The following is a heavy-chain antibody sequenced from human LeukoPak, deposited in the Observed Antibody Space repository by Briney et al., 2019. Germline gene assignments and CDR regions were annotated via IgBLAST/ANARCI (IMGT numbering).Heavy chain of an antibody. Sequence: SVKVSCKASGGTFSSYAISWVRQAPGQGLEWMGGIIPIFGTANYAQKFQGRVTITTDESTSTAYMELSSLRSEDTAVYYCARSLEKYYDFWSGSQGHMDVWGKGTTVTVSS. J-gene: IGHJ6*03. D-gene: IGHD3-3*01. V-gene: IGHV1-69*05. CDR1: GGTFSSYA. CDR3: ARSLEKYYDFWSGSQGHMDV. CDR2: IIPIFGTA.